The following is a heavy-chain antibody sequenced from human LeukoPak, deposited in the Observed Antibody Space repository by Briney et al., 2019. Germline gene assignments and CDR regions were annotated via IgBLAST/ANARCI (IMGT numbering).Heavy chain of an antibody. Sequence: GGSLRLSCVVSGFTFDDYAMHWVRQAPGKGLEWVSLINSDGSSTNYADSVKGRFTISRDNSKNSLYLQMNSLRTEDTALYYCAKDSKPSYSSSWNYFDSWGQGTLVTVSS. CDR3: AKDSKPSYSSSWNYFDS. CDR2: INSDGSST. D-gene: IGHD6-13*01. J-gene: IGHJ4*02. V-gene: IGHV3-43D*03. CDR1: GFTFDDYA.